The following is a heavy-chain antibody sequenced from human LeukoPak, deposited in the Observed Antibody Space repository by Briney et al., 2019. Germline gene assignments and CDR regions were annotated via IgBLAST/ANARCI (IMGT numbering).Heavy chain of an antibody. Sequence: PGRSLRLSCAASGFTFTPYGMNWVPQAPGKGLGWVAIIWTGGSHIYKADSVKGRFTISRDNSKSTLYLQLNSLRDEDTAAYYCARGDSMASFDDWGQGTLVTVSS. J-gene: IGHJ4*02. CDR3: ARGDSMASFDD. CDR2: IWTGGSHI. CDR1: GFTFTPYG. V-gene: IGHV3-33*01. D-gene: IGHD2-15*01.